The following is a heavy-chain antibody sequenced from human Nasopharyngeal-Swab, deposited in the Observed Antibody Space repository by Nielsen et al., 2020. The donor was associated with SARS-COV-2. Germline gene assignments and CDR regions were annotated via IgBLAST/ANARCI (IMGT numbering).Heavy chain of an antibody. CDR3: ARRRFYCSGGSCYGGFDY. Sequence: GESLKISCQGSGYSFTSYWISWVRQMPGKGLEWMGRIDPSDSYTNYSTSFQGHVTISADKSISTAYLQWSILKASDTAMYYCARRRFYCSGGSCYGGFDYWGQGTLVTVSS. CDR2: IDPSDSYT. J-gene: IGHJ4*02. CDR1: GYSFTSYW. D-gene: IGHD2-15*01. V-gene: IGHV5-10-1*01.